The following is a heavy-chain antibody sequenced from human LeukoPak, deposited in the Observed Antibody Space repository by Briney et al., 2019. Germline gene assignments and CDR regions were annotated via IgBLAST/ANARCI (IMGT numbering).Heavy chain of an antibody. CDR1: GFTFSSYS. Sequence: GGSLRLSCAASGFTFSSYSMNWVRQAPGKGLEWVSYISSSSSTIYYADSVKGRFTISRDNAKNSLYLQMNSLRAEDTAVYYCARDYEEVWDSNYYYYYMDVWGKGTTVTVSS. CDR2: ISSSSSTI. D-gene: IGHD3-3*01. J-gene: IGHJ6*03. CDR3: ARDYEEVWDSNYYYYYMDV. V-gene: IGHV3-48*01.